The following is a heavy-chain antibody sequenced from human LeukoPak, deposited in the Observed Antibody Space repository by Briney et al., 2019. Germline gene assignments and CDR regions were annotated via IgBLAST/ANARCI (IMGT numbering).Heavy chain of an antibody. Sequence: ASVKVSCKASGYTFTSYDINWVRQATGQGLEWMGWMNPNSGNTGYAQKFQGRVTMTRNTSISTAYMELSSLSSEDTAVYYCARVLDYDFWSPGGYWGQGTLVTVSS. CDR3: ARVLDYDFWSPGGY. J-gene: IGHJ4*02. CDR1: GYTFTSYD. D-gene: IGHD3-3*01. CDR2: MNPNSGNT. V-gene: IGHV1-8*01.